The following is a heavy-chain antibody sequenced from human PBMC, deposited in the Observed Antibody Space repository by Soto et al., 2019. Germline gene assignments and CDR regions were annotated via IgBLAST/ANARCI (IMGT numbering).Heavy chain of an antibody. CDR3: ARTTKYCSGGSCYAEYFQH. V-gene: IGHV3-11*01. Sequence: GGSLSLSCAASGFTFSNYAISWVRQGPGEGLEWVSTTISSSGSTIYYADSVKGRFTISRDNAKNSLYLQMNSLRAEDTAVYYCARTTKYCSGGSCYAEYFQHWGQGTLDTVSS. J-gene: IGHJ1*01. CDR2: ISSSGSTI. D-gene: IGHD2-15*01. CDR1: GFTFSNYA.